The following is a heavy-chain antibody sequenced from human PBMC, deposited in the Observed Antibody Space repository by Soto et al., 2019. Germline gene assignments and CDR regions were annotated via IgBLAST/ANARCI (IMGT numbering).Heavy chain of an antibody. CDR1: GGSISSSSYY. V-gene: IGHV4-39*01. Sequence: SETLSLTCTVSGGSISSSSYYWGWIRQPPGKGLEWIGSIYYSGSTYYNPSLKSRVTISVDTSKNQFSLKLSSVTAADTAIYYCARHYICRGGDCYYYGMDVWGQGTTVTVSS. J-gene: IGHJ6*02. CDR2: IYYSGST. CDR3: ARHYICRGGDCYYYGMDV. D-gene: IGHD3-16*01.